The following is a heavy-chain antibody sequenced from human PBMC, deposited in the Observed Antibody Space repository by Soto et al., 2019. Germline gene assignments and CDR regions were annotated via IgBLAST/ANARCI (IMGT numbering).Heavy chain of an antibody. CDR2: IYWDDDK. J-gene: IGHJ1*01. CDR1: GFSLSTSGVG. D-gene: IGHD3-22*01. CDR3: ALPSYYYDSSGYFHAEYFQH. V-gene: IGHV2-5*02. Sequence: QITLKESGPTLVKPTQTLTLTCTFSGFSLSTSGVGVGWIRQPPGKALEWLALIYWDDDKRYSPSLKSRLTITKDTSXXQXVXXMTNMDPVDTATYYCALPSYYYDSSGYFHAEYFQHWGQGTLVTVSS.